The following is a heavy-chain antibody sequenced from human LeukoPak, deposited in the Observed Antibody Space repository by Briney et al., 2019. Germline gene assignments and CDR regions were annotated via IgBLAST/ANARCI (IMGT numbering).Heavy chain of an antibody. Sequence: ASVKVSCKASGYTFTSYGISWVRQAPGQGLEWMGWISAYNANTNYAQKLQGRVTTTTDTSTSTAYMELRSLRSDDTAVYYCARDWNNYYGSGSYLTDHWGQGTLVTVSS. V-gene: IGHV1-18*01. CDR3: ARDWNNYYGSGSYLTDH. J-gene: IGHJ4*02. CDR2: ISAYNANT. CDR1: GYTFTSYG. D-gene: IGHD3-10*01.